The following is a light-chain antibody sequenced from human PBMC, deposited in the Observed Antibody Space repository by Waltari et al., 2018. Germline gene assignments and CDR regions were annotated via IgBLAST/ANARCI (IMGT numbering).Light chain of an antibody. CDR1: QRVSSF. CDR2: DAS. J-gene: IGKJ5*01. CDR3: QQRSNWPKIT. Sequence: EIVLTQSPATLSLSPGERATLPCRASQRVSSFLAWYQHKHCQAPRLLIYDASNRATGIPARFSGSGSGTDSTLTISSLEPEDFAVYYCQQRSNWPKITFGQGTRLEIK. V-gene: IGKV3-11*01.